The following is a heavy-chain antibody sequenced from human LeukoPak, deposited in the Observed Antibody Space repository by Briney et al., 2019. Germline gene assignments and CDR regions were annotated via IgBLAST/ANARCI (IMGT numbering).Heavy chain of an antibody. CDR2: ISGSGGST. CDR1: GFTFSNYA. D-gene: IGHD3-22*01. Sequence: SGGSLRLSCAASGFTFSNYAMSWVRRAPGKGLEWVSAISGSGGSTYYADSVKGRFTISRDNSKNTLYLQMNSLRAEDTAVYYCAKGIYDSSGYYMVNYFDYWGQGTLVTVSS. V-gene: IGHV3-23*01. CDR3: AKGIYDSSGYYMVNYFDY. J-gene: IGHJ4*02.